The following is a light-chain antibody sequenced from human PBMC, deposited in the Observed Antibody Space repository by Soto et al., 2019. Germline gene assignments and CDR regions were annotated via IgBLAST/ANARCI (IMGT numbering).Light chain of an antibody. J-gene: IGLJ2*01. Sequence: QSVLTQPPSASGTPGQRVTISCSGSSSNIASNYVFWYQQLPGTAPKVLMYRNSQRPSGVPDRFSGSKSGTSASLAISALRSEDEADYYCASWDDSLSGFVVFGGWTKLTVL. CDR3: ASWDDSLSGFVV. CDR2: RNS. CDR1: SSNIASNY. V-gene: IGLV1-47*01.